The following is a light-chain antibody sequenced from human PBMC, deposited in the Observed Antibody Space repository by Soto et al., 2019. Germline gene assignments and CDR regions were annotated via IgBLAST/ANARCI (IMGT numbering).Light chain of an antibody. J-gene: IGKJ1*01. CDR2: AAS. CDR3: QKYNSAPWT. V-gene: IGKV1-27*01. CDR1: QGISNY. Sequence: DIQMPQSPSSLSASVGDRVTITCRASQGISNYLAWYQQKPGKVPKLLIYAASTLQSGVPSRFGGGGSGTDFTLTISSLQPEDVATYYCQKYNSAPWTFGQGTKVEIK.